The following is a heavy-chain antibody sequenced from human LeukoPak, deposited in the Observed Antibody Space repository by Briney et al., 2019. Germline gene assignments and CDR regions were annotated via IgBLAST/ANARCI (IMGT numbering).Heavy chain of an antibody. D-gene: IGHD3-10*01. CDR3: VRDYGFGDYGNYFDY. Sequence: GGSLRLSCAASGFTFSSYGMHWVRQAPGKGLEWVAVIWYDGSNKYYADSVKGRFTISRDNSKNTLYLQMNSLRAEDTAVYYCVRDYGFGDYGNYFDYWGQGTLVTVSS. V-gene: IGHV3-33*01. CDR2: IWYDGSNK. J-gene: IGHJ4*02. CDR1: GFTFSSYG.